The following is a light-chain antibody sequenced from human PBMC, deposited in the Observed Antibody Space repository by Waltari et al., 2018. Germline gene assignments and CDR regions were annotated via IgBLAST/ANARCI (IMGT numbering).Light chain of an antibody. CDR3: SSYTPTSILV. V-gene: IGLV2-14*03. CDR2: DVT. J-gene: IGLJ2*01. Sequence: QSALTQPASVSGSPGQSLTLPCSGTSSDVGSYNYVPRSHQPPGPPPKLLIYDVTKRPSGVSGRFSGSKSGNTASLTISGLQPEDEADYFCSSYTPTSILVFGGGTKLTV. CDR1: SSDVGSYNY.